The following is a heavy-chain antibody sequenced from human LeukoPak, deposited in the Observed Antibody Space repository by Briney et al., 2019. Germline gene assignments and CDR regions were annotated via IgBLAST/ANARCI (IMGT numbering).Heavy chain of an antibody. J-gene: IGHJ5*02. D-gene: IGHD5-24*01. CDR3: TKRPSTDGYNS. CDR1: GFTFSTYA. V-gene: IGHV3-23*01. Sequence: GGSLRLSCAASGFTFSTYAMSWVRQAPGKGLEWVSVISGSGDNTYYADSVKGRFTISRDNFKKTLYLQMNSLRAEDTALYYCTKRPSTDGYNSWGQGTLVTVSS. CDR2: ISGSGDNT.